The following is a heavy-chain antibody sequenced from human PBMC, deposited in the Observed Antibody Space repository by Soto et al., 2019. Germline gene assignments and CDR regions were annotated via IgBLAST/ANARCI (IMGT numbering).Heavy chain of an antibody. CDR2: IVVGSGNT. D-gene: IGHD3-10*01. Sequence: GASVKVSCKASGFTFTSSAMQWVRQARGQRLEWIGWIVVGSGNTNYAQKFQERVTITRDMSTSTAYMELSSLRSEDTAVYYCAADNGYYYGSGSYFAYWGQGTLVTVSS. CDR3: AADNGYYYGSGSYFAY. V-gene: IGHV1-58*02. CDR1: GFTFTSSA. J-gene: IGHJ4*02.